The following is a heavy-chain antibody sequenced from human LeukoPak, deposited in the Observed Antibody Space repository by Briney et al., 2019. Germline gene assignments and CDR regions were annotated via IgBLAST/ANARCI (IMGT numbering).Heavy chain of an antibody. CDR2: ISAYNGNT. Sequence: GASVKVSCKPSGYTFTSYGISWVRQAPGQGLEWMGGISAYNGNTNFAQKFQGRVTMTTDTSTSTAYMELRSLRSDDTAMYYCSGDRGSGWYIYWGQGTLVTVSS. J-gene: IGHJ4*02. CDR3: SGDRGSGWYIY. D-gene: IGHD6-19*01. V-gene: IGHV1-18*01. CDR1: GYTFTSYG.